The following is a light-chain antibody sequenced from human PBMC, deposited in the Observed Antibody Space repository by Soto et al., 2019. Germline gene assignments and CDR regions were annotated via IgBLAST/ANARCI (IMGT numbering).Light chain of an antibody. J-gene: IGLJ3*02. CDR3: SSSTTTSTLLV. CDR1: SSDVGGYNY. Sequence: QSALTQPASVTGSPGQSITISCTGTSSDVGGYNYVSWYQQHPGKAPKLMIYDVSSRPSGVSNRFSGSKSGNTASLTISGLQAEDEADYYCSSSTTTSTLLVFGGGTQLTVL. CDR2: DVS. V-gene: IGLV2-14*01.